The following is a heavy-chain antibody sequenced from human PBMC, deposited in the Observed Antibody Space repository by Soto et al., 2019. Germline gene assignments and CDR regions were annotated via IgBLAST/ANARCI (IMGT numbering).Heavy chain of an antibody. CDR1: GVTFSNAW. CDR2: IKSKTEGGTT. D-gene: IGHD1-26*01. J-gene: IGHJ3*02. V-gene: IGHV3-15*01. CDR3: TTDIPGWELAAFDI. Sequence: GPLRLSYAAAGVTFSNAWRSWVRPAPGKGLEWVGRIKSKTEGGTTDYAAPVKGRFTISRDDSKNTLYLQMNSLKTEDTAVYYCTTDIPGWELAAFDIRGPRTMVTVSS.